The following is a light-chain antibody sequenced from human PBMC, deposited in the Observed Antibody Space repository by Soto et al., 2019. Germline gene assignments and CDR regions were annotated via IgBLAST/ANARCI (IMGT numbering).Light chain of an antibody. CDR2: GAT. J-gene: IGKJ3*01. CDR3: QQYGSSPFT. Sequence: EIVLTQSPGTLSLSPGESATLSCGASESVSSSYLAWYQQKPGQAPRLLIYGATTRLRGVPDRFSGSGSGTDFTHTISRLEPEDFAVYYCQQYGSSPFTFGPGTKVDI. CDR1: ESVSSSY. V-gene: IGKV3-20*01.